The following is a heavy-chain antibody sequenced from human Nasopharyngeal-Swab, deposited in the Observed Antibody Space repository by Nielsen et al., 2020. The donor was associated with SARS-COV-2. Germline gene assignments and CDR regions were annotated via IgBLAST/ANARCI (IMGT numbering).Heavy chain of an antibody. Sequence: GGSLRLSCVASGFTFSSYGMHWVRQAPGKGLEWVAVIWYDGSNKYYADSVKGRFTISRDNSKNTLYLQMNSLRAEDTAVYYCARGTGYYYYMDVWGKGTTVTVSS. CDR3: ARGTGYYYYMDV. J-gene: IGHJ6*03. V-gene: IGHV3-33*01. CDR2: IWYDGSNK. D-gene: IGHD1-14*01. CDR1: GFTFSSYG.